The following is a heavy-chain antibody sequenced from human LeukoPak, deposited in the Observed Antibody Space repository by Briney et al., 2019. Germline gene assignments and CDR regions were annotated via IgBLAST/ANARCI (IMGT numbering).Heavy chain of an antibody. D-gene: IGHD3-16*01. CDR2: IIGSGSGGTI. CDR1: GFTFSNYA. CDR3: AKFGRGEWGGSY. Sequence: GGSLRLSCAASGFTFSNYAMSWVRQAPGKGLEWVSAIIGSGSGGTIYYADSVKGRFTITRDNAKNSLYLQMNTLRAEDTAVYYCAKFGRGEWGGSYWGQGTLATVSS. J-gene: IGHJ4*02. V-gene: IGHV3-23*01.